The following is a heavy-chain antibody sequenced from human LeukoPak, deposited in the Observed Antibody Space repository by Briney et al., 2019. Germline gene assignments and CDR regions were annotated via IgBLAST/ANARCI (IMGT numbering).Heavy chain of an antibody. CDR2: IHPNSGDT. CDR3: ARDYSGSYTH. J-gene: IGHJ4*02. V-gene: IGHV1-2*06. D-gene: IGHD1-26*01. Sequence: GASVKVSREASGYSFTDYYIHWVRQAPGQGLEWVGLIHPNSGDTFYAQKFRGRVTMTRDTSINTAYMELDRLTSDDTAVYYCARDYSGSYTHWAQRTLVTVSS. CDR1: GYSFTDYY.